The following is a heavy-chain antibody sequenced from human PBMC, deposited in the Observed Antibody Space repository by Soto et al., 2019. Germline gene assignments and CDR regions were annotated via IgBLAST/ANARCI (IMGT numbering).Heavy chain of an antibody. Sequence: EVQLVESGGGLVQPGGSLRLSCAASGFTISGNAMNWVRQAPGRGLAWVSYISSSSTNIHYADSVRGRFIISRDKAKNSLYLQMNSLRDADTAVYRCARDLSWGSKWYYYMDVWGKGTTVTVSS. J-gene: IGHJ6*03. D-gene: IGHD3-16*01. CDR1: GFTISGNA. CDR3: ARDLSWGSKWYYYMDV. CDR2: ISSSSTNI. V-gene: IGHV3-48*02.